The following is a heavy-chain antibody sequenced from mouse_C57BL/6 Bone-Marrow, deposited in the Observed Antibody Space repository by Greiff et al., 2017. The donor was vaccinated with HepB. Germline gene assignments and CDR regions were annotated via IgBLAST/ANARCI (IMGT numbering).Heavy chain of an antibody. CDR2: ISSGGSYT. Sequence: VQGVESGGDLVKPGGSLKLSCSASGFTFSSYGMSWVRQTPDKRLEWVATISSGGSYTYYPDSVKGRFTISRDNAKNTLYLQMSSLKSEDTAMYYCARHGGYWGYFDVWGTGTTVTVSS. V-gene: IGHV5-6*01. D-gene: IGHD2-3*01. CDR1: GFTFSSYG. J-gene: IGHJ1*03. CDR3: ARHGGYWGYFDV.